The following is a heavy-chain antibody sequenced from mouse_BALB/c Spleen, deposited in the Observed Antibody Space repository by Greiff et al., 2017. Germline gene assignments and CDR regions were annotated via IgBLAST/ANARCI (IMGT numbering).Heavy chain of an antibody. CDR2: ISSGGST. D-gene: IGHD1-2*01. CDR3: ARVTTAIYYAMDY. CDR1: GFTFSSYA. Sequence: EVNVVESGGGLVKPGGSLKLSCAASGFTFSSYAMSWVRQTPEKRLEWVASISSGGSTYYPDSVKGRFTISRDNARNILYLQMSSLRSEDTAMYCCARVTTAIYYAMDYWGQGTSVTVSS. J-gene: IGHJ4*01. V-gene: IGHV5-6-5*01.